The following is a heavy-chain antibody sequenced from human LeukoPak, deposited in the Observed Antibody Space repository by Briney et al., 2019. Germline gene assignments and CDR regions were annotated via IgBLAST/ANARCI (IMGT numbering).Heavy chain of an antibody. Sequence: ASVKVSCKASGYTFTSYAMHWVRQAPGQRLEWMGWINAGNGHTKYSRKFQGRVTITRDTSASTAYMELSSLRSEDTAVCYCAREGMYYYYGMDVWGKGTTVTVSS. CDR2: INAGNGHT. CDR3: AREGMYYYYGMDV. V-gene: IGHV1-3*01. J-gene: IGHJ6*04. CDR1: GYTFTSYA.